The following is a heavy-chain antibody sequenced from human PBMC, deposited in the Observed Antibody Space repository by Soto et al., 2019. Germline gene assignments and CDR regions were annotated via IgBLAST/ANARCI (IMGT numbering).Heavy chain of an antibody. V-gene: IGHV4-39*01. D-gene: IGHD3-9*01. J-gene: IGHJ4*02. Sequence: QLQLQESGPGLVKPSETLSLTCTVSGGSISSSSYYWGWIRQPPGKGLEWIGSIHYSGSTYYNPSLKSRVTISVDTSKNQFSLKLSSVTAADTAVYYCARTFYDILTGYYSHSDYWGQGTLVTVSS. CDR3: ARTFYDILTGYYSHSDY. CDR1: GGSISSSSYY. CDR2: IHYSGST.